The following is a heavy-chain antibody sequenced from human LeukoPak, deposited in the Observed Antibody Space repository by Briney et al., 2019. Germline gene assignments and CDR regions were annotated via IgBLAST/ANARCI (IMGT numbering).Heavy chain of an antibody. Sequence: TSGTLSLTCTVSGDSINSLDLWSWVRQPPGKGLEWIGEMYLSGTTHSNPSVKSRVTISIDKSKNQFFLNLSSVTAADTAVYYCATYYVGVGGRGHWGPGTLVTVSS. CDR3: ATYYVGVGGRGH. J-gene: IGHJ4*02. V-gene: IGHV4-4*02. CDR1: GDSINSLDL. D-gene: IGHD2-21*01. CDR2: MYLSGTT.